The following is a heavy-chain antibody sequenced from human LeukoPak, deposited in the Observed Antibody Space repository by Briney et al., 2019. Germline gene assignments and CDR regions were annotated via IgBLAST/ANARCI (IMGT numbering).Heavy chain of an antibody. D-gene: IGHD3-22*01. J-gene: IGHJ4*02. V-gene: IGHV3-49*04. Sequence: GGSLRLSCTTSGFTFGDYAMSWVRQAPGKGLEWVSRRKAHGGTTEYAASVKGRFSSSRDDSKSIAYLQMNSLKTEDTAVYFCTRVTYYYDNSGYFHFDSWGQGSLVTVSS. CDR1: GFTFGDYA. CDR3: TRVTYYYDNSGYFHFDS. CDR2: RKAHGGTT.